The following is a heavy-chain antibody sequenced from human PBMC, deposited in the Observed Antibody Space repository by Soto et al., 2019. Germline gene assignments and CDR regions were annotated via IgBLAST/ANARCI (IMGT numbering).Heavy chain of an antibody. CDR3: AKGGTSGSYLDGWFDP. D-gene: IGHD1-26*01. CDR2: ISGSGGST. CDR1: GFTFSSYA. J-gene: IGHJ5*02. V-gene: IGHV3-23*01. Sequence: EVQLLESGGGLVQPGGSLRLSCAASGFTFSSYAMSWVRQAPGKGLEWVSAISGSGGSTYYADSVKGRFTISRDNSKNTLYLQMNSRIAEDKAAYYCAKGGTSGSYLDGWFDPWGQGTLVTVSS.